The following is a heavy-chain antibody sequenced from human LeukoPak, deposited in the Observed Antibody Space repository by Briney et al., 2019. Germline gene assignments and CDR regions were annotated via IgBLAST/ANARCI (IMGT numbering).Heavy chain of an antibody. CDR1: GGSISSYY. Sequence: SETLSLTCTVSGGSISSYYWSWIRQPAGKGLEWIGRIYTSGSTNYNPSLKSRVTMSVDTSKNQFYLKVSSVTAADTAVYYCERATYSSGLWGFDYWGQGTLVTVSS. CDR2: IYTSGST. J-gene: IGHJ4*02. V-gene: IGHV4-4*07. D-gene: IGHD6-25*01. CDR3: ERATYSSGLWGFDY.